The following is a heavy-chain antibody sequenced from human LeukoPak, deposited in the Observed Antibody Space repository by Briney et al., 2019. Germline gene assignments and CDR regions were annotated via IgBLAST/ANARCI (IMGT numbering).Heavy chain of an antibody. Sequence: GGALRLSCADSGLTFSDYYMSWIRQAPGKGLEWVSYISSSGTTIYYADSVKGRFTISRDNAKNSLYLQMNSLRAEDTAVYFCARWDSSGCLDYWGQGTLVTVSS. CDR3: ARWDSSGCLDY. CDR1: GLTFSDYY. D-gene: IGHD3-22*01. CDR2: ISSSGTTI. J-gene: IGHJ4*02. V-gene: IGHV3-11*01.